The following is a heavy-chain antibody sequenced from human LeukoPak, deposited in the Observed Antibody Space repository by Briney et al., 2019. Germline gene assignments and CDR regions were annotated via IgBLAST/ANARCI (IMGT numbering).Heavy chain of an antibody. CDR2: FDPEDGET. Sequence: ASVKVSCKVSGYTLTELSMHWVRQAPGKGLEWMGGFDPEDGETIYAQKFQGRVTMTEDTSTDTACMELSSLRSEDTAVYYCATSIAAAGTPGAFDIWGQGTMVTVSS. CDR3: ATSIAAAGTPGAFDI. D-gene: IGHD6-13*01. CDR1: GYTLTELS. V-gene: IGHV1-24*01. J-gene: IGHJ3*02.